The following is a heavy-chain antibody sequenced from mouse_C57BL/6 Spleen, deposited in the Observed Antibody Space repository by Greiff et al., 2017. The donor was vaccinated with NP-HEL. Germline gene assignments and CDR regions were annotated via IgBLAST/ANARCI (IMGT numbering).Heavy chain of an antibody. CDR3: ARISYYNYFDY. V-gene: IGHV5-17*01. Sequence: DVMLVESGGGLVKPGGSLKLSCAASGFTFSDYGMHWVRQAPEQGLEWVAYISSGSSTIYSADTVKGRFTISRDNAKNTLFLQMTSLRSEDTAMYYCARISYYNYFDYWGQGTTLTVSS. CDR2: ISSGSSTI. CDR1: GFTFSDYG. D-gene: IGHD2-12*01. J-gene: IGHJ2*01.